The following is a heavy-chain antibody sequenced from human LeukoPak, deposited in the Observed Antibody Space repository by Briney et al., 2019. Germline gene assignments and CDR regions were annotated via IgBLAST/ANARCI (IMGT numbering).Heavy chain of an antibody. CDR2: ISSSSSYI. CDR3: ARDLFSFYGMDV. Sequence: GGSLRLSCAASGFTFSSYSMNWVRQAPGKGLEWVSSISSSSSYIYYADSVKDRFTISRDNAKNSLYLQMNSLRAEDTAVYYCARDLFSFYGMDVWGQGTTVTVSS. J-gene: IGHJ6*02. CDR1: GFTFSSYS. V-gene: IGHV3-21*01.